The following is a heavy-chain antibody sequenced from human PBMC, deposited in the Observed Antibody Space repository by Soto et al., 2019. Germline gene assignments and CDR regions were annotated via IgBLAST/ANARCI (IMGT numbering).Heavy chain of an antibody. D-gene: IGHD5-18*01. CDR3: ARKDYSYGYLDN. Sequence: RLSCAASGFTFSSYEMDWVRQAPGKGLKWVSSISRSASTIYYADSVKGRFTISRDNAKNSLYLQMNSLRAEDTAVYYCARKDYSYGYLDNWGQGTLVTVSS. V-gene: IGHV3-48*03. CDR1: GFTFSSYE. CDR2: ISRSASTI. J-gene: IGHJ4*02.